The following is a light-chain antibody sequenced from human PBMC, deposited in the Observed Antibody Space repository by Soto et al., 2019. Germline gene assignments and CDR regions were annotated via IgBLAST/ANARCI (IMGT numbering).Light chain of an antibody. CDR1: QSINNW. CDR3: HQDDSLLYT. Sequence: DIQMTQSPSTLSAYVGDRVTITCRASQSINNWLAWYQEKPGKAPRLLIYYASTLEDGVPSRFSGSRSGTEFTLTISSLQPDDFATYYCHQDDSLLYTFGRGTKLEIK. CDR2: YAS. V-gene: IGKV1-5*03. J-gene: IGKJ2*01.